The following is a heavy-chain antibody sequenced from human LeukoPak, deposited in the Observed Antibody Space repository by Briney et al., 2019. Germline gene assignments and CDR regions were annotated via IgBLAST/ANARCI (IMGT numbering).Heavy chain of an antibody. CDR1: GFTVSANY. CDR3: ARDAQWLGDYYYYGMDV. Sequence: PGGSLRLSCAASGFTVSANYMSWVRQAPGKGLEWVSVIYSGGSTYYADSVKGRFTISRDSSKNTLYLQMNSLRAEDTAVYYCARDAQWLGDYYYYGMDVWGQGTTVTVS. CDR2: IYSGGST. J-gene: IGHJ6*02. D-gene: IGHD6-19*01. V-gene: IGHV3-53*01.